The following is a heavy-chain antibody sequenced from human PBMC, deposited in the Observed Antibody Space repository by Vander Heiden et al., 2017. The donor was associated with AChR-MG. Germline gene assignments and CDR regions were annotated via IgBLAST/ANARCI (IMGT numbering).Heavy chain of an antibody. Sequence: EVQLVESGGGLVQPGRSLRLSGPASGFTFDDYAMHWVRQAPGKGLEWVSGISWNSGSIGYADSVKGRFTISRDNAKNSLYLQMNSLRAEDTALYYCAKATNYYYYYGMDVWGQGTTVTVSS. CDR3: AKATNYYYYYGMDV. CDR1: GFTFDDYA. J-gene: IGHJ6*02. V-gene: IGHV3-9*01. CDR2: ISWNSGSI.